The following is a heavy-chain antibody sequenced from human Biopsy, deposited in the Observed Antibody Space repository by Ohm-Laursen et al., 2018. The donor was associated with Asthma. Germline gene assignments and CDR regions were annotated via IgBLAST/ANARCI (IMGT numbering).Heavy chain of an antibody. CDR2: FFHTGST. J-gene: IGHJ4*02. D-gene: IGHD3-22*01. CDR3: ARAQDYYDSRGYYRSFDY. CDR1: GGSINSSTW. Sequence: PGTLSFTCTVSGGSINSSTWWSWVRQPPGKGLEWIGEFFHTGSTNYNPSLKSRVSISIDTSKNQFSLKLSSVTAADTAVYYCARAQDYYDSRGYYRSFDYWGQGTLVTVSS. V-gene: IGHV4-4*03.